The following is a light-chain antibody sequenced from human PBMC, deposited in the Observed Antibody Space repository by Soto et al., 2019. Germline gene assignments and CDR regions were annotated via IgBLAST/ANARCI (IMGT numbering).Light chain of an antibody. CDR3: LLDYSYFWA. CDR1: HSVNSH. Sequence: MMMTQSPATLSVSPGERVTLSCRTSHSVNSHVAWYQQKPGQAPRLLLYGASTRATGIPVRFSGSGFGTEFTLTISSLQSEDFAVYYCLLDYSYFWAFGQGTKVDI. V-gene: IGKV3-15*01. J-gene: IGKJ1*01. CDR2: GAS.